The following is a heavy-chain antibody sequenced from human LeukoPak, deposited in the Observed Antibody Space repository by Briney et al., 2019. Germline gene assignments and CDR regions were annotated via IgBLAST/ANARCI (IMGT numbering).Heavy chain of an antibody. J-gene: IGHJ6*03. CDR1: GFTFSRYG. CDR3: ARDPLTLYDYYMDV. V-gene: IGHV3-33*01. D-gene: IGHD3-9*01. CDR2: ILLDGSKE. Sequence: GGSLRLSCVASGFTFSRYGMHWVRQAPGKGLEWVAVILLDGSKEFYTDSVKGRFTISKDNSKNMLYLQMNSLRAEDTAVYYCARDPLTLYDYYMDVWGKGTTVTVSS.